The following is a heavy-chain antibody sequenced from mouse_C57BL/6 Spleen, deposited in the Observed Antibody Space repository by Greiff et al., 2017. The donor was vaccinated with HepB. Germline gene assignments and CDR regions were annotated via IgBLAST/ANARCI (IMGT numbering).Heavy chain of an antibody. CDR2: IHPNSGST. CDR3: AKIPRLELDAMDY. CDR1: GYTFTSYW. J-gene: IGHJ4*01. V-gene: IGHV1-64*01. Sequence: QVQLQQSGAELVKPGASVKLSCKASGYTFTSYWMHWVKQRPGQGLEWIGMIHPNSGSTNYNEKFKSKATLTVDKSSSTAYMQLSSLTAEDSAVYYGAKIPRLELDAMDYWGQGTSVTVSS.